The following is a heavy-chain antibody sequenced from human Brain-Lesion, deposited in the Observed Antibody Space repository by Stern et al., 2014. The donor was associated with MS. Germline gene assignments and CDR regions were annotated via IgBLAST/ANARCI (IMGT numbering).Heavy chain of an antibody. J-gene: IGHJ5*02. Sequence: VQLVESGPGLVKPSETLSLTCTVAGGSVSSTSYAWAWIRQPPGKGLEWIGTIYYSGNTYYSPSLTSRPTLSLAPSKNKFSLQLGSVPAADTAVYYCAGEEDIRYCSGGSCTGNWFDPWGQGTLVTVSS. V-gene: IGHV4-39*01. CDR3: AGEEDIRYCSGGSCTGNWFDP. D-gene: IGHD2-15*01. CDR2: IYYSGNT. CDR1: GGSVSSTSYA.